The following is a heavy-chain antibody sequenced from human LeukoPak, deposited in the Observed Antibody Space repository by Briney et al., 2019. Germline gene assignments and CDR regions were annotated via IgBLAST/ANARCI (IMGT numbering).Heavy chain of an antibody. CDR1: GFTFSSYW. CDR3: ARSGYSYGLIPYYFDY. CDR2: IKQDGSEK. V-gene: IGHV3-7*03. J-gene: IGHJ4*02. D-gene: IGHD5-18*01. Sequence: GGSLRLTCAASGFTFSSYWMSWVRQAPGKGPEWVANIKQDGSEKYYVDSVKGRFTISRDNAKNSLYLQMNSLRAEDTAVYYCARSGYSYGLIPYYFDYWGQGTLVTVSS.